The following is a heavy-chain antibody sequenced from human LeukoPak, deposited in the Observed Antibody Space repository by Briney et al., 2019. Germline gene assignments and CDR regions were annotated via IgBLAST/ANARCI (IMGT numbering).Heavy chain of an antibody. CDR3: ARGGRYYDFWSGPSYFDY. Sequence: GGSLRLSCAASGFTFSSYWMHWVRQAPGKRLVWVSRINSDGSSTSYADSVKGRFTISRDNAKNTLYLQMNSLRAEDTAVYCCARGGRYYDFWSGPSYFDYWGQGTLVTVSS. V-gene: IGHV3-74*01. D-gene: IGHD3-3*01. J-gene: IGHJ4*02. CDR2: INSDGSST. CDR1: GFTFSSYW.